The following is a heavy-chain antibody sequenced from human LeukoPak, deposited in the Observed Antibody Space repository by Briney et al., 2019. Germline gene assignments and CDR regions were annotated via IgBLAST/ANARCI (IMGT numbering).Heavy chain of an antibody. CDR1: GFTFSSYS. Sequence: GGSLRLSCAASGFTFSSYSMNWVRQAPGKGLEWVSSISSSSSYIYYADSVKCRFTISRDNAKNSLYLQMNSLRAEDTAVYYCARVSHYYDSSGYPPHDAFAIWGQGTMVTVSS. V-gene: IGHV3-21*01. D-gene: IGHD3-22*01. J-gene: IGHJ3*02. CDR3: ARVSHYYDSSGYPPHDAFAI. CDR2: ISSSSSYI.